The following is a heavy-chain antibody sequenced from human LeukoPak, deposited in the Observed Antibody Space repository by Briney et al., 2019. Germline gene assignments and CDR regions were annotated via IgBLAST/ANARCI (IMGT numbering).Heavy chain of an antibody. CDR3: AREYALGSTPGN. J-gene: IGHJ4*02. CDR2: VYHWGNT. CDR1: YSSIGTTHS. Sequence: PSETLSLTCTVSYSSIGTTHSWGWIRQPPGKGLEWIGTVYHWGNTYYSSSLQSRVTVSIDTSKNQFSLKLKSVTAADTAVYYCAREYALGSTPGNWGQGALVTVSS. V-gene: IGHV4-38-2*02. D-gene: IGHD3-10*01.